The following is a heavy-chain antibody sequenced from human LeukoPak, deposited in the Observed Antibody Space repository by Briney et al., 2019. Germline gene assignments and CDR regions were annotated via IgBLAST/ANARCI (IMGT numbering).Heavy chain of an antibody. CDR1: GYTFTSYG. CDR2: ISAYNGNT. CDR3: ARVLFKDYDFWSGYYRGYYYYYYMDV. D-gene: IGHD3-3*01. Sequence: GASVKVSCKASGYTFTSYGISWVRQAPGQGLEWMGWISAYNGNTNYAQKLQGRVTMTTDTSTSTAYMELRSLRSDDTAVYYCARVLFKDYDFWSGYYRGYYYYYYMDVWGKGTTVTVSS. V-gene: IGHV1-18*01. J-gene: IGHJ6*03.